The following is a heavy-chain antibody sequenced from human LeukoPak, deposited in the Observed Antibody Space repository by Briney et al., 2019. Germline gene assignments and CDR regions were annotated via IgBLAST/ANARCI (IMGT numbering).Heavy chain of an antibody. CDR1: GFTVSSNY. CDR2: IYSGGST. Sequence: GGSLRLSCAASGFTVSSNYMSWVRQAPGKGLEWVSVIYSGGSTYYADSVRGRFTISRDNSKNTLYLQMNSLRAEDTAVYYCAGCSGDSCYSIYFDYWGQGTLVTVSS. V-gene: IGHV3-53*01. D-gene: IGHD2-15*01. J-gene: IGHJ4*02. CDR3: AGCSGDSCYSIYFDY.